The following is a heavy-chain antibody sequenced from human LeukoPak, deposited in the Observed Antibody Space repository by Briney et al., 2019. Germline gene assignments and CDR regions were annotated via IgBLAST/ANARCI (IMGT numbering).Heavy chain of an antibody. Sequence: SVKVSCKVSGGTFSSYAISWVRQAPGQGLEWTGGILPIFGTANYAQKFQGRVTITTDESTSTAYMELSSLRSEDTAVYYCARDGGSYWFDPWGQGTLVTVST. V-gene: IGHV1-69*05. CDR2: ILPIFGTA. D-gene: IGHD1-26*01. J-gene: IGHJ5*02. CDR1: GGTFSSYA. CDR3: ARDGGSYWFDP.